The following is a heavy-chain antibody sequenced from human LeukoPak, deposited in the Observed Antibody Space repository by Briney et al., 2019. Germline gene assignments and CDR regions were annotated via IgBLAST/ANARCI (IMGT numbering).Heavy chain of an antibody. Sequence: GGSLRLSYAAFAFTFSSYGMQCVRQAPGEGLEWVAFISHDGSNTFYSDSVKGRFTISRDNSKNILYLQMNSLRAADTAVYYCARKVGSTWPLDYWGQGTLVTVSS. J-gene: IGHJ4*02. CDR1: AFTFSSYG. CDR3: ARKVGSTWPLDY. D-gene: IGHD6-13*01. V-gene: IGHV3-33*01. CDR2: ISHDGSNT.